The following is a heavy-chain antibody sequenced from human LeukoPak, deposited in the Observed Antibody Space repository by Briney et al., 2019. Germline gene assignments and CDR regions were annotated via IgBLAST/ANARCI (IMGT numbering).Heavy chain of an antibody. J-gene: IGHJ4*02. CDR2: IYHSGRT. CDR3: AREYYGFLDY. D-gene: IGHD4-17*01. Sequence: SETLSLTCTVSGYSITNNYYWDWFRQPPGRGLDWIASIYHSGRTYYNPALKSRVTISVDTSRNQFSLKLSSVTAADTAVYYCAREYYGFLDYWGQGTLVTVSS. V-gene: IGHV4-38-2*02. CDR1: GYSITNNYY.